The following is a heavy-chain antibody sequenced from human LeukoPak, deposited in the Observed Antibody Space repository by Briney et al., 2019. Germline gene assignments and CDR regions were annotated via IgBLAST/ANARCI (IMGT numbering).Heavy chain of an antibody. CDR2: ISGSGGST. CDR1: GFTFSSYA. CDR3: AKDHDLSVGSHRIGYFDY. V-gene: IGHV3-23*01. D-gene: IGHD1-26*01. J-gene: IGHJ4*02. Sequence: GGSLRLSCAASGFTFSSYAMSWVRQAPGKGLEWVSAISGSGGSTYYADSVKGRFTISRDNSKNTLYLQMNSLRAEDTAVYYCAKDHDLSVGSHRIGYFDYWGQGTLVTVSS.